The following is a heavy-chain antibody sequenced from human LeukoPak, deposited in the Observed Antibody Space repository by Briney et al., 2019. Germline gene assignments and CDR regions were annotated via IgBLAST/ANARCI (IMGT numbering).Heavy chain of an antibody. CDR1: GFTFSSYA. Sequence: GGSLRLSCAASGFTFSSYAMHWVRQAPGKGLEWVAVISYDGSNKYYADSVKGRFTISRDNAKNLLYLQMNSLRAEDTAVYHCAREAPRGTSSNPYYFDSWGQGTLVTVSS. D-gene: IGHD6-6*01. V-gene: IGHV3-30-3*01. CDR2: ISYDGSNK. J-gene: IGHJ4*02. CDR3: AREAPRGTSSNPYYFDS.